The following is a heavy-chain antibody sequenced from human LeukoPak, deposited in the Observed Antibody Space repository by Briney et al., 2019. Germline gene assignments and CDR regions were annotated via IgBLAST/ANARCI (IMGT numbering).Heavy chain of an antibody. V-gene: IGHV1-8*01. CDR1: GYTFTSYD. CDR3: ARVPSSRGSSYAPRGGYYFDY. J-gene: IGHJ4*02. Sequence: ASVKVCCKASGYTFTSYDINWGREAAAQGVEWMGWMNPNSGNTGYAQKFQGRVTMTRNTSISTAYMELSSLRSEDTAVYYCARVPSSRGSSYAPRGGYYFDYWGQGTLVTVSS. D-gene: IGHD5-18*01. CDR2: MNPNSGNT.